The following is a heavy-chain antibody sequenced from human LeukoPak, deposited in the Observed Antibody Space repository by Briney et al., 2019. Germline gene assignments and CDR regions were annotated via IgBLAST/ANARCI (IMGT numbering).Heavy chain of an antibody. CDR3: ARLSVRGHRPLDAFDI. Sequence: SETLSLTCTVSGGSISSGSYYWSWIRQPAGKGLEWIVHIYTSGSTNYNPSLKSRITISVNTSKNQFSLKLSSVTAADTAVYYCARLSVRGHRPLDAFDIWGQGTMVTVSS. CDR2: IYTSGST. J-gene: IGHJ3*02. V-gene: IGHV4-61*09. D-gene: IGHD3-10*01. CDR1: GGSISSGSYY.